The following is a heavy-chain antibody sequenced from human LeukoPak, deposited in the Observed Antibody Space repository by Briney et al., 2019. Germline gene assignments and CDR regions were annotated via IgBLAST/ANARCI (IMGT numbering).Heavy chain of an antibody. CDR1: GGSISSSSYY. J-gene: IGHJ3*02. CDR2: IYYSGST. Sequence: SETLSLTCTVSGGSISSSSYYWGWIRQPPGKGLEWIGSIYYSGSTYYNPSLKSRVTISVDTSKNQFSLKLSSVTAAETAVYYCAGPRITIEYSYGRDAFDIWGQGTMVTVSS. V-gene: IGHV4-39*01. CDR3: AGPRITIEYSYGRDAFDI. D-gene: IGHD5-18*01.